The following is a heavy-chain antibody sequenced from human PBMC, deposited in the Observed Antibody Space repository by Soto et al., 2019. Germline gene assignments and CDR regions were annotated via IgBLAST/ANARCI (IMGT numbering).Heavy chain of an antibody. Sequence: GGSLRLSCAASGFTFSNYAMSWVRQAPGKGLDWVSTISGSGSNTYYANSVKGRFTISRDNSKNTLYLQMNSLRTEDTAIYYCAKGSFGFDYWGQGTLVTVSS. CDR3: AKGSFGFDY. CDR1: GFTFSNYA. J-gene: IGHJ4*02. D-gene: IGHD3-10*01. V-gene: IGHV3-23*01. CDR2: ISGSGSNT.